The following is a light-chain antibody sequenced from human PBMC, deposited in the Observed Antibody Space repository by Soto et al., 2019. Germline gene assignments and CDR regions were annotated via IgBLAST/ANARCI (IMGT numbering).Light chain of an antibody. V-gene: IGKV3-15*01. CDR1: QNIYSN. J-gene: IGKJ5*01. CDR3: QKRGNWPQ. CDR2: RAS. Sequence: IVMTQSPATLSVSPGERATLSCRASQNIYSNVAWYQQRPGQAPRLLIYRASTRATGIPARFSGSGSGTDFTLTISGLEPEDFAIYYCQKRGNWPQFGQGTRLEIK.